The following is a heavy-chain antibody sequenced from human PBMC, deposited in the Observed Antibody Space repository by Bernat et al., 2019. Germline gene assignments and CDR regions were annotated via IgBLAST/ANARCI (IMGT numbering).Heavy chain of an antibody. Sequence: LVQSGAEVKKPGESLKISCKGSGYSFTSYWIGWVRQMPGKGLEWMGIIYPGDSDTRYSPSFQGQVTISADKSINTAYLQWSSLKASDTAVYYCARRPQYYYGSGNAFDIWGQGTMVTVSS. CDR3: ARRPQYYYGSGNAFDI. V-gene: IGHV5-51*01. J-gene: IGHJ3*02. D-gene: IGHD3-10*01. CDR2: IYPGDSDT. CDR1: GYSFTSYW.